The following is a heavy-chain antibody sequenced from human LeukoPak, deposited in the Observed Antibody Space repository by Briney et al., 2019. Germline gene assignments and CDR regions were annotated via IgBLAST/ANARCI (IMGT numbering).Heavy chain of an antibody. CDR3: ARGSRQWLVPPEYYYYYYGMDV. D-gene: IGHD6-19*01. Sequence: SETLSLTCAVYGGSFSGYYWSWIRQPPGKGLEWIGEINHSGSTNYNPSLKSRVTISVDTSKNQLSLKLSSVTAADTAVYYCARGSRQWLVPPEYYYYYYGMDVWGQGTTVTVSS. CDR1: GGSFSGYY. CDR2: INHSGST. J-gene: IGHJ6*02. V-gene: IGHV4-34*01.